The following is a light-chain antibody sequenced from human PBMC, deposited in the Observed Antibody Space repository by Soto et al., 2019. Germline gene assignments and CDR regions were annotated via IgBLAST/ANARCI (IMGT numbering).Light chain of an antibody. V-gene: IGKV3-20*01. Sequence: ESVVTQSPPTLSLSPWERATLSCRASQSVSSNLAWYQQKPGQAPRLLIYGASSRATGIPDRFSGSGSETDFTLTISRLEPEDFAVYYCQQYGTTRITFGQGTRLEIK. CDR2: GAS. CDR1: QSVSSN. CDR3: QQYGTTRIT. J-gene: IGKJ5*01.